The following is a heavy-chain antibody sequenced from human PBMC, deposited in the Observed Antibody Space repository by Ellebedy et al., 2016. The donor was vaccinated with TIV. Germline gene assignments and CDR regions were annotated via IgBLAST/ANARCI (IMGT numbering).Heavy chain of an antibody. D-gene: IGHD4-23*01. Sequence: PGGSLRLSCAASGFTFSDYYMSWIRQAPGKGLEWVSYISSSSSYTNYADSVKGRFTISRDNAKNSLYLQMNSLRAEDTAVYYCARAAARTVVTPNDYWGQGTLVTVSS. CDR2: ISSSSSYT. CDR1: GFTFSDYY. J-gene: IGHJ4*02. V-gene: IGHV3-11*06. CDR3: ARAAARTVVTPNDY.